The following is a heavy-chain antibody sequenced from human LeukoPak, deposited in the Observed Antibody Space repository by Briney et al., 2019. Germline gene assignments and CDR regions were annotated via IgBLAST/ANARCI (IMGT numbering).Heavy chain of an antibody. CDR2: IYYSGST. CDR1: GGSIRSYY. D-gene: IGHD3-10*01. J-gene: IGHJ5*02. CDR3: ARDQVIESLWFGEYSYNWFDP. Sequence: SETLSLTCTVSGGSIRSYYWSWIRQPPGKGLEWIGYIYYSGSTNYNPSLKSRVTISVDTSKNQFSLKLSSVTAADTAVYYCARDQVIESLWFGEYSYNWFDPWGQGTLVTVSS. V-gene: IGHV4-59*12.